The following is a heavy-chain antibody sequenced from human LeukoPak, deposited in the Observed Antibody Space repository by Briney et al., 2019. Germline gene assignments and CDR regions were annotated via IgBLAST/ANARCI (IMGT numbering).Heavy chain of an antibody. CDR2: TSHDGNNK. D-gene: IGHD6-6*01. Sequence: GRSLRLSCAASGFTFSSYGMHWVRQAPGKGLEWVAATSHDGNNKYYVDSVKGQFTVSRDNSKNTLYLQMNSLRAEDTAVYYCAKDSSSSNYYYGMDVWGQGTTVTVSS. CDR3: AKDSSSSNYYYGMDV. V-gene: IGHV3-30*18. J-gene: IGHJ6*02. CDR1: GFTFSSYG.